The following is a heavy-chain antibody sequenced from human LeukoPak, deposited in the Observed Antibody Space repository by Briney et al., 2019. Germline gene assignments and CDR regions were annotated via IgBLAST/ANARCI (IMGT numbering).Heavy chain of an antibody. Sequence: TGGSLRLSCAASGFTFSSYGMHWVRQAPGKGLEWVAVISYDGSNKYYADSVKGRFTISRDNSKNTLYLQMNSLRAEDTAVYYCARGIAAEGRPVDYFDYWGQGTLVTVSS. J-gene: IGHJ4*02. D-gene: IGHD6-13*01. V-gene: IGHV3-30*03. CDR2: ISYDGSNK. CDR1: GFTFSSYG. CDR3: ARGIAAEGRPVDYFDY.